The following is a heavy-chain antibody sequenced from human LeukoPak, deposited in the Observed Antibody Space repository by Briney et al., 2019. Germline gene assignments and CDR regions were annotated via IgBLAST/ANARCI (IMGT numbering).Heavy chain of an antibody. J-gene: IGHJ4*02. CDR1: GFTFSSYA. D-gene: IGHD6-19*01. V-gene: IGHV3-30-3*01. CDR2: ISYDGSNK. CDR3: AREITPASSGWYEGY. Sequence: GGSLRLSCAASGFTFSSYAMHWVRQAPGKGLEWVAVISYDGSNKYYADSVKGRFTISRDNSKNTLYLQMNSLRAEDTAVYYCAREITPASSGWYEGYWGQGTLVTVSS.